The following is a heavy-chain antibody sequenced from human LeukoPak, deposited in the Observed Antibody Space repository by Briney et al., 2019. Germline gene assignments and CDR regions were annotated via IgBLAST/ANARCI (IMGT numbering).Heavy chain of an antibody. CDR1: GFTFSSYN. CDR2: ISSSSSTI. V-gene: IGHV3-48*02. Sequence: GGSLRLSCAASGFTFSSYNMNWVRQAPGKGLEWVSYISSSSSTIYYADSVKGRFTISRDNAKNSLYLQMNSLRDEDTAVYYCARDWELYDSSGYYYHPEEMGYWGQGTLVTVSS. D-gene: IGHD3-22*01. J-gene: IGHJ4*02. CDR3: ARDWELYDSSGYYYHPEEMGY.